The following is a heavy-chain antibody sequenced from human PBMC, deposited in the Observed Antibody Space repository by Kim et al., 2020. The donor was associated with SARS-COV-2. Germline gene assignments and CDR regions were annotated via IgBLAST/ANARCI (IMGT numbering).Heavy chain of an antibody. CDR3: ARVSYRIATQQFDP. CDR1: GGSISSGDYY. Sequence: SETLSLTCTVSGGSISSGDYYWSWIRQPPGKGLEWIGYIYYSGSTYYNPSLKSRVTISVDTSKNQFSLKLSSVTAADTAGYYCARVSYRIATQQFDPWGQGTLVTVSS. J-gene: IGHJ5*02. CDR2: IYYSGST. D-gene: IGHD6-13*01. V-gene: IGHV4-30-4*01.